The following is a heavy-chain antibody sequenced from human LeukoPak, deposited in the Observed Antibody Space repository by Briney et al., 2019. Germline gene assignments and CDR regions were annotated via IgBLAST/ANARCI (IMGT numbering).Heavy chain of an antibody. V-gene: IGHV1-69*13. J-gene: IGHJ6*02. CDR3: ARDGYLDTAMVTDYYYGMDV. Sequence: ASVKVSCKASGGTSSSYAISWVRQAPGQGLEWMGGIIPIFGTANYAQKFQGRVTITADESTSTAYMELSSLRSEDTAVYYCARDGYLDTAMVTDYYYGMDVWGQGTTVTVSS. CDR1: GGTSSSYA. CDR2: IIPIFGTA. D-gene: IGHD5-18*01.